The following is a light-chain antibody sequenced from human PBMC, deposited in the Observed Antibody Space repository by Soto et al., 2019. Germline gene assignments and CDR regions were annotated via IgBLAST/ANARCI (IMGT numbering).Light chain of an antibody. V-gene: IGKV2-28*01. Sequence: DIVMTQSPLSLPVTPGEPASISCRSSQSLLHSNGYNYLDWYLQKPGQSPQLLIYLNSNRASGVPDRFSGSGSGTDFTLKISRVEAEDVGVYYCMQALQTPYTFCQGTKLEIK. CDR2: LNS. J-gene: IGKJ2*01. CDR1: QSLLHSNGYNY. CDR3: MQALQTPYT.